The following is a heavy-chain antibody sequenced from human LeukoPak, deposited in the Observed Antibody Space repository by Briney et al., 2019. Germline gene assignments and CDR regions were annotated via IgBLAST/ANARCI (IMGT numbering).Heavy chain of an antibody. Sequence: SETLSLTCAVYGGSFSGYYWSWIRQPPGKGLEWIGEINHSGSTNYNPSLKSRVTISVDTSKNQFSLNLTSVTTADTAVYYCARHGTTLGYSFGETIDYWGQGTLVTVSS. D-gene: IGHD5-18*01. CDR2: INHSGST. CDR1: GGSFSGYY. CDR3: ARHGTTLGYSFGETIDY. J-gene: IGHJ4*02. V-gene: IGHV4-34*01.